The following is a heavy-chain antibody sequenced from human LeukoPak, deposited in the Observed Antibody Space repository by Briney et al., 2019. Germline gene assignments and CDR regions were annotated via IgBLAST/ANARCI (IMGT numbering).Heavy chain of an antibody. CDR1: GFTYSSSW. CDR3: SLIDY. J-gene: IGHJ4*02. V-gene: IGHV3-52*01. CDR2: IKCDGSEK. Sequence: GRSPTLSCAASGFTYSSSWMHWVCQAPEKWLEWVADIKCDGSEKYSADSVKGRLTISRDNAKNSLYLQVNSLRAEDIRSGSYSLIDYWGQGTLVTVSS. D-gene: IGHD3-10*01.